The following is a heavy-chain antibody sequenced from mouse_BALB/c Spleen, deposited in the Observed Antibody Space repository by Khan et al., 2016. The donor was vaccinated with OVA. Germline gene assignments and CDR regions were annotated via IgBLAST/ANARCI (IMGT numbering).Heavy chain of an antibody. CDR1: GFTFSTYG. CDR2: VSTGGSYT. D-gene: IGHD1-1*01. Sequence: EVQVVESGGDLVKPGGSLKLSCVASGFTFSTYGMSWVRQAPDKRLEWVATVSTGGSYTYYPDSVKGRFTISRDNAKNTLYLHMSGRRSEDPSIFLCTRLAYYYDRRGFAYWGQGTLVTVS. J-gene: IGHJ3*01. V-gene: IGHV5-6*01. CDR3: TRLAYYYDRRGFAY.